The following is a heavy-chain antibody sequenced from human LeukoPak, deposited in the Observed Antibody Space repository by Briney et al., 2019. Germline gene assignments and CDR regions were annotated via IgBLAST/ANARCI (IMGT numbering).Heavy chain of an antibody. CDR2: IWYDGSNK. J-gene: IGHJ4*02. D-gene: IGHD3-22*01. V-gene: IGHV3-33*06. CDR1: GFTFSSYG. CDR3: AKGSHSSGYYVFDY. Sequence: GGSLRLSCAASGFTFSSYGMHWVRQAPGKGLEWVAVIWYDGSNKYYADSVKGRFTISRDNSKNTLYLQMNSLRAEDTAVYYCAKGSHSSGYYVFDYWGQGTLVTVS.